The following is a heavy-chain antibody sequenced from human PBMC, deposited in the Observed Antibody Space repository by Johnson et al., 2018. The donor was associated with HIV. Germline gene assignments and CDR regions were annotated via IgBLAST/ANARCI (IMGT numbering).Heavy chain of an antibody. J-gene: IGHJ3*02. Sequence: QVQLVESGGGVVQPGRSLRLSCAASGFTFSSYAMHWVRQAPGKGLEWVAVISYDGSNKYYADSVKGRFTTSRDISKNTLYLQMKSLRAEDTAVYYCAREPPPEVSSGTYGAFDIWGQGTMVTVSS. D-gene: IGHD6-19*01. V-gene: IGHV3-30*04. CDR3: AREPPPEVSSGTYGAFDI. CDR1: GFTFSSYA. CDR2: ISYDGSNK.